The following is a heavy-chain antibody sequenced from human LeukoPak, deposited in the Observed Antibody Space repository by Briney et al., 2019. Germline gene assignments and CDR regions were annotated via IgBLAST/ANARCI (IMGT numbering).Heavy chain of an antibody. V-gene: IGHV3-21*05. D-gene: IGHD3-9*01. CDR2: IGTSSSYI. CDR3: ARDRDQLRYFDWSLDY. CDR1: GFTFSDYS. Sequence: TGGSLRLSCAASGFTFSDYSMDWFRQAPGKGLEWVSYIGTSSSYIYYADSVKGRFTISRDNAKNSLYLQMNSLRAEDTAVYYCARDRDQLRYFDWSLDYWGQGTLVTVSS. J-gene: IGHJ4*02.